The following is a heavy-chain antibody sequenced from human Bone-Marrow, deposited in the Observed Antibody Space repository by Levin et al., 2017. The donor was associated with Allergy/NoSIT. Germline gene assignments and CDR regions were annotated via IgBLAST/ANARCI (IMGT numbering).Heavy chain of an antibody. D-gene: IGHD3-22*01. CDR1: GFTFNNYA. CDR3: AKGMYYYDSSGYRLFDY. Sequence: GESLKISCAASGFTFNNYAMSWVRQAPGKGLEWVSTISVSGGTTFYADSVKGRFTISRDNSKNTVYLQMNSLRAEDTAVYYCAKGMYYYDSSGYRLFDYWGQGAVVTVSS. J-gene: IGHJ4*02. V-gene: IGHV3-23*01. CDR2: ISVSGGTT.